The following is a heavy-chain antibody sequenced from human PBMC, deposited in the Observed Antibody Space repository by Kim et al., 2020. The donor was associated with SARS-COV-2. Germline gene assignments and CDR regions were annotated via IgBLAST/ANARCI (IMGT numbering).Heavy chain of an antibody. Sequence: SVKGRFTISRDNAKNSLYLQMNSLRDEDTAVYYCARDKEYSSGWYGSVDFWGQGTLVTVSS. D-gene: IGHD6-19*01. CDR3: ARDKEYSSGWYGSVDF. J-gene: IGHJ4*02. V-gene: IGHV3-48*02.